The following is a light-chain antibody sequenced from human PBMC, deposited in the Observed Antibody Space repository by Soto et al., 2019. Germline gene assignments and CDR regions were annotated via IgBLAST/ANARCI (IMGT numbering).Light chain of an antibody. CDR3: QQYNNWPPGT. V-gene: IGKV3-20*01. J-gene: IGKJ1*01. CDR1: QSVSISH. CDR2: GAS. Sequence: EIVLTQSPGTLSLSPGERATLSCRASQSVSISHLAWYQQKPGQAPRLLIYGASIRATGIPDRFSGSGSGTDFTLTISSLQSEDFAVYYCQQYNNWPPGTFGQGTKVEIK.